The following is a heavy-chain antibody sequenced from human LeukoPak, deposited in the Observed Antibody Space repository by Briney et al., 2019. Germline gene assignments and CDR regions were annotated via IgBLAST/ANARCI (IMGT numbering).Heavy chain of an antibody. V-gene: IGHV3-48*01. J-gene: IGHJ4*02. D-gene: IGHD5-18*01. CDR2: ISSSSSTI. CDR1: GFTFDDYS. Sequence: PGGSLRLSCAASGFTFDDYSMNWVRQAPGKGLEWVSYISSSSSTIYYADSVKGRFTISRDNAKNSLYLQMNSLRAEDTAVYYCARSWIQLYFDYWGQGTLVTVSS. CDR3: ARSWIQLYFDY.